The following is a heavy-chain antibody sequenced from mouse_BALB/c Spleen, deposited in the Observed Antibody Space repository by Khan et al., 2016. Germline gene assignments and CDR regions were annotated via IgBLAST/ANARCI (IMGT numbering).Heavy chain of an antibody. D-gene: IGHD1-2*01. CDR2: ISYSGST. CDR1: GYSITSGYG. V-gene: IGHV3-2*02. Sequence: EVQLQESGPGLVKPSQSLSLTCTVTGYSITSGYGWNWIRQFPGNKLEWMGYISYSGSTKYNPSPKSRISITRDTSKNQFFLQLNSVTTEYTATYYCSRTARIKYWGQGTTLTVSS. J-gene: IGHJ2*01. CDR3: SRTARIKY.